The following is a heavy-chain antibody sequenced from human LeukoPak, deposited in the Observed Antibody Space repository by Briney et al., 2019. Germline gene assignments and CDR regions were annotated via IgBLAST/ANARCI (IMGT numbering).Heavy chain of an antibody. V-gene: IGHV3-74*01. Sequence: PGGSLRLSCAASGFTLSSYWMDWVRQAPGKGLVWVSRINSDGSSASYADSVKGRFTISRDNAKNTLYLQMNSLRAEDTAVYYCARVEVALSQESWGQGTLVTVSS. D-gene: IGHD3-10*01. CDR2: INSDGSSA. CDR1: GFTLSSYW. CDR3: ARVEVALSQES. J-gene: IGHJ5*02.